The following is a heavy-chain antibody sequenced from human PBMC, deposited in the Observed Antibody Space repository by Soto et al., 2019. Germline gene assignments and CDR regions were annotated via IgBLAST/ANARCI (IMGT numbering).Heavy chain of an antibody. CDR2: ISSSSSYI. CDR3: ARELVMVRGVFYYYYYGMDV. Sequence: EVQLVESGGGLVKPGGSLRLSCAASGFTFSSYSMNWARQAPGKGLEWVSSISSSSSYIYYADSVKGRFTISRDNAKNSLYLQMNSLRAEDTAVYYCARELVMVRGVFYYYYYGMDVWGQGTTVTVSS. CDR1: GFTFSSYS. D-gene: IGHD3-10*01. V-gene: IGHV3-21*01. J-gene: IGHJ6*02.